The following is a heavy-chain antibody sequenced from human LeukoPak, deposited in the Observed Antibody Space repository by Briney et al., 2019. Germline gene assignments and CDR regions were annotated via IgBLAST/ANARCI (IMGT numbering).Heavy chain of an antibody. J-gene: IGHJ4*02. D-gene: IGHD6-19*01. CDR3: ARVGVEESSGSIFDY. CDR1: GGSTSSSSYY. CDR2: IYYSGST. V-gene: IGHV4-39*07. Sequence: SETLSLTCTVSGGSTSSSSYYWGWIRQPPGKGSEWIGSIYYSGSTYYNPSLKSRVTISVDTSKNQFSLKLSSVTAADTAVYYCARVGVEESSGSIFDYWGQGTLVTVSS.